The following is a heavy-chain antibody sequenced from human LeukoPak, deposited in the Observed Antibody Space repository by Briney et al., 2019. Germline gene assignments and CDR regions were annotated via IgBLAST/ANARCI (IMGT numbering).Heavy chain of an antibody. CDR2: IYYSGST. J-gene: IGHJ4*02. D-gene: IGHD3-22*01. CDR1: GGSISSYY. Sequence: SETLSLTCTVSGGSISSYYWSWIRQPPGKGLEWIGYIYYSGSTNYNPSLKSRVTISVDTSKNQFSLKLSSVTAADTAVYYCARTVNYYDSSGYGYWGQGTPVTVSS. CDR3: ARTVNYYDSSGYGY. V-gene: IGHV4-59*01.